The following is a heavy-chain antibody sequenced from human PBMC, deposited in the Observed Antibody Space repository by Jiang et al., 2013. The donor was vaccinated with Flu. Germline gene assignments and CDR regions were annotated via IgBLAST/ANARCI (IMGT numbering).Heavy chain of an antibody. V-gene: IGHV1-18*01. CDR2: SAYNGNT. J-gene: IGHJ4*02. D-gene: IGHD6-13*01. Sequence: SAYNGNTNYAQKLQGRVTMTTDTSTSTAYMELRSLRSDDTAVYYCARDNKPGRSGWYRSPLPQNTELDYWGQGTLVTVSS. CDR3: ARDNKPGRSGWYRSPLPQNTELDY.